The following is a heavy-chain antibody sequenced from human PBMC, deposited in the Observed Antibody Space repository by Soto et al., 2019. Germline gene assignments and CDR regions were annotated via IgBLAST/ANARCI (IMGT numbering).Heavy chain of an antibody. J-gene: IGHJ3*02. D-gene: IGHD2-8*01. CDR3: AKDSEYCTNGVCSRSDAFDI. V-gene: IGHV3-23*01. Sequence: EVQLLESGGGLVQPGGSLRLSCAASGFTFSSYAMSWVRQAPGKGLEWVSAISGSGGSTYYADSVKGRFTNSRDNSKNTLYLQMNSLRAEDTAVYYCAKDSEYCTNGVCSRSDAFDIWGQGTMVTVSS. CDR2: ISGSGGST. CDR1: GFTFSSYA.